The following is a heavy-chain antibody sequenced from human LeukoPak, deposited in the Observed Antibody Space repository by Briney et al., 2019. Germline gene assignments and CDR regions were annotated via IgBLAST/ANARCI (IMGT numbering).Heavy chain of an antibody. J-gene: IGHJ5*02. CDR1: GGSISSSSYY. Sequence: SETLSLTCTVSGGSISSSSYYWGWIRQPPGKGLEWIGSIYYSGSTYYNPSLKSRVTISVDTSKNQFSLELSSVTAADTAVYYCAREGGGENWFDPWGQGTLVTVSS. V-gene: IGHV4-39*07. D-gene: IGHD2-15*01. CDR2: IYYSGST. CDR3: AREGGGENWFDP.